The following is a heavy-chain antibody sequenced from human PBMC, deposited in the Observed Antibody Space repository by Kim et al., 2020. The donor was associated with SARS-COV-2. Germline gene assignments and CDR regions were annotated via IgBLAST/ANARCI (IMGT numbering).Heavy chain of an antibody. D-gene: IGHD3-22*01. CDR3: ARDLRGGWDSSGYYY. J-gene: IGHJ4*02. CDR1: GFTFSSYW. CDR2: IKQDGSEK. V-gene: IGHV3-7*01. Sequence: GGSLRLSCAASGFTFSSYWMSWVRQAPGKGLEWVANIKQDGSEKYYVDSVKGRFTISRDNAKNSLYLQMNSLRAEDTAVYYCARDLRGGWDSSGYYYWGQGTLVTVSS.